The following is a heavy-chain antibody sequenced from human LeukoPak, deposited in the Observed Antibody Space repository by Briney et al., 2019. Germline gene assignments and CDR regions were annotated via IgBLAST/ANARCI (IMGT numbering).Heavy chain of an antibody. CDR2: VIPSGAST. CDR3: AKLSVWDGSGNYDY. Sequence: SGGSLRLSCAASGFTFTTYGMNWVRQAPGEGLEWVSGVIPSGASTYYADSVKGRFTISRDNSKNTLYLQMNSLRAEDTAVYYCAKLSVWDGSGNYDYWGQGTLVTVSS. J-gene: IGHJ4*02. CDR1: GFTFTTYG. D-gene: IGHD3-10*01. V-gene: IGHV3-23*01.